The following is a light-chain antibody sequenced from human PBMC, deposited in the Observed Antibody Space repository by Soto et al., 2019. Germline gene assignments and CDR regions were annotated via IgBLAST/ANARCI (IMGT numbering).Light chain of an antibody. CDR3: LSYTSSNSYV. J-gene: IGLJ1*01. CDR1: SSDVGSYNR. CDR2: EVS. V-gene: IGLV2-18*02. Sequence: QSVLTQPPSVSRSPGQSVTISCTGTSSDVGSYNRVSWYQQPPGTAPKLMIYEVSNRPSGVPDRFSGSKSGNTASLTISGLQAGDEADYYCLSYTSSNSYVFGTGTKVTVL.